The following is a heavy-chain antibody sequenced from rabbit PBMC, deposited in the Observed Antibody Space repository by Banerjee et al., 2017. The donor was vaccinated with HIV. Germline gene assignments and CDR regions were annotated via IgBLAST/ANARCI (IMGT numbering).Heavy chain of an antibody. CDR3: ARALVYYTYGFAGDAYGLDAFDP. D-gene: IGHD6-1*01. Sequence: QEQLKETGGGLVQPGGSLTLSCTASGFDFSTSYYMCWVRQAPGKGLEWIGCINTGSGSTYYASWAKGRFTISKTSSTTVTLQMTSLTAADTATYFCARALVYYTYGFAGDAYGLDAFDPRGQGTLVTVS. CDR2: INTGSGST. V-gene: IGHV1S45*01. J-gene: IGHJ2*01. CDR1: GFDFSTSYY.